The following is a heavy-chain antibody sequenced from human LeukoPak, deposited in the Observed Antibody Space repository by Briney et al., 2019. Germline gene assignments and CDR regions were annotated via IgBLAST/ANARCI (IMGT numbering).Heavy chain of an antibody. CDR1: GLTFSSYG. CDR2: IRYDGSNK. V-gene: IGHV3-30*02. J-gene: IGHJ1*01. Sequence: GGSLRLSCAASGLTFSSYGMHWVRQAQGKGLEWVAFIRYDGSNKYYADSVKGRFTISRDNSKNTLYLQLNSLRAEDTAVYYCAKDGYSGTLLKNWGQGTLVTVSS. D-gene: IGHD1-26*01. CDR3: AKDGYSGTLLKN.